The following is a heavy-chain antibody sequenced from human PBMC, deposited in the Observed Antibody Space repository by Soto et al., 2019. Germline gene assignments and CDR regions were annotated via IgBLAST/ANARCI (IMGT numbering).Heavy chain of an antibody. CDR3: ARGNNWNYVDY. CDR1: GLTFSSYD. J-gene: IGHJ4*02. V-gene: IGHV3-13*01. CDR2: IGTAGDT. Sequence: GGSLRLSCAASGLTFSSYDMHWVRQATGKGLEWVSAIGTAGDTYYPGSVKGRFTISRENAKNSLYLQMNSLRAGDTAVYYCARGNNWNYVDYWGQGTLVTVSS. D-gene: IGHD1-20*01.